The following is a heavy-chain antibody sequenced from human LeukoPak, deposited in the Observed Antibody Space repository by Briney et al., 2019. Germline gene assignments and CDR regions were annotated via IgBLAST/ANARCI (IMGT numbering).Heavy chain of an antibody. Sequence: GGSLRLSCAASGFTFSDYGMSWVRQAPGKGLEWVSGISAGGGNTNYADSVRGRFTVSRDNSKNTLYLQMNSLRAEDAAIYYCAKDAFASQNYRFDYWGQGALVTVSS. J-gene: IGHJ4*02. D-gene: IGHD5-24*01. V-gene: IGHV3-23*01. CDR1: GFTFSDYG. CDR2: ISAGGGNT. CDR3: AKDAFASQNYRFDY.